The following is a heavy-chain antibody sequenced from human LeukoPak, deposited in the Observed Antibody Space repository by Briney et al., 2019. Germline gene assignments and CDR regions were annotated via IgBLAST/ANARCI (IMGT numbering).Heavy chain of an antibody. V-gene: IGHV3-30*04. CDR2: ISYDGSNK. CDR3: ARDRGDAVVVPAATYFDY. J-gene: IGHJ4*02. D-gene: IGHD2-2*01. Sequence: GGSLRLSCAASGFTFSSYAMHWVRQAPGKGLEWVADISYDGSNKYYADSVKGRFTISRDNSKNTLYLQMNSLRAEDTAVYYCARDRGDAVVVPAATYFDYWGQGTLVTVSS. CDR1: GFTFSSYA.